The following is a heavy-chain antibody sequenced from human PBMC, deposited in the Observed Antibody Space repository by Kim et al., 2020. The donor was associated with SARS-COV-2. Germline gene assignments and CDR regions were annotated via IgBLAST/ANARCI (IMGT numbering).Heavy chain of an antibody. CDR1: GGSISSYY. V-gene: IGHV4-59*13. CDR2: IYYTGST. J-gene: IGHJ6*02. CDR3: ARAPYYDGMDV. Sequence: SETLSLTCTVSGGSISSYYWNWIRQPPGKGLEWIGYIYYTGSTNYNPSLKSRVTISVDTSKNQFSLKVSSVTAADTAVYYCARAPYYDGMDVWGQGTTVTVAS.